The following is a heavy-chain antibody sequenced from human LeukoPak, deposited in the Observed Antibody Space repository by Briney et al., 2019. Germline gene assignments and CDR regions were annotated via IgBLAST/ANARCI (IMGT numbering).Heavy chain of an antibody. V-gene: IGHV4-31*03. D-gene: IGHD5-24*01. Sequence: PSQTLSLTCTVSGGSISSGGYYWSWIRQHPGKGLEWIGYIYYSGSTYYNPSLKSRVTISVDTSKNQFSLKLSSVTAADTAVYYCARGPLVATRFDYWGQGTLVTVSS. J-gene: IGHJ4*02. CDR2: IYYSGST. CDR1: GGSISSGGYY. CDR3: ARGPLVATRFDY.